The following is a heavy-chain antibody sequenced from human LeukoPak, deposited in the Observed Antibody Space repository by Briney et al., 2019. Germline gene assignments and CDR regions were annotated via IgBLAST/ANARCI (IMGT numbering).Heavy chain of an antibody. J-gene: IGHJ6*03. Sequence: ASVKVSCKASGYTFTSYGISWVRQAPGQGLEWMGWINPNSGGTNYAQKFQGRVTMTRDTSISTAYMELSRLRSDDTAVYYCARDGCSSTSCYGRGYYYYYYYMDVWGKGTTVTVSS. CDR1: GYTFTSYG. V-gene: IGHV1-2*02. CDR2: INPNSGGT. D-gene: IGHD2-2*01. CDR3: ARDGCSSTSCYGRGYYYYYYYMDV.